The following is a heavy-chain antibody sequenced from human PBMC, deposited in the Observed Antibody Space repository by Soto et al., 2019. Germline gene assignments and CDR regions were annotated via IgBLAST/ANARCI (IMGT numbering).Heavy chain of an antibody. CDR3: ARGKEAKQLWYSYYYGMDV. Sequence: QVQLQQWGAGLLKPSETLSLTCAVYGGSFSGYYWSWIRQPPGKGLEWIGAINHSGSTNYNPSLKSRVTISVDTSKNQFSLKLISVTAADTAVYYCARGKEAKQLWYSYYYGMDVWGQGTTVTVSS. CDR1: GGSFSGYY. CDR2: INHSGST. J-gene: IGHJ6*02. D-gene: IGHD6-13*01. V-gene: IGHV4-34*01.